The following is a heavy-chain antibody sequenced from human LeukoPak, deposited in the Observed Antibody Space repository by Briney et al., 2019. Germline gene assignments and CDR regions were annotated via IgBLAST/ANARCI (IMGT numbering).Heavy chain of an antibody. CDR3: ARDLLPPATVAATGDAFDI. Sequence: GGSLRLSCAASGFTFSDFSMNWVRQAPGKGLEWVSYISSSSSTIYYADSVKGRFTISRDNAKNSLYLQMNSLRAEDTAVYYCARDLLPPATVAATGDAFDIWGQGTMVTVSS. J-gene: IGHJ3*02. CDR2: ISSSSSTI. D-gene: IGHD6-19*01. V-gene: IGHV3-48*01. CDR1: GFTFSDFS.